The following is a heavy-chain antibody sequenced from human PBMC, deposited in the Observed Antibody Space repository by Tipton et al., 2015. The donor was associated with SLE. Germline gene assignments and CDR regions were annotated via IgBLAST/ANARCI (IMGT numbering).Heavy chain of an antibody. CDR3: ARLAGTVDY. D-gene: IGHD6-13*01. CDR2: IYFSGST. V-gene: IGHV4-39*01. J-gene: IGHJ4*02. Sequence: TLSLTCTVSGGSLSSSSYYWGWIRQPPGKGLEWIGSIYFSGSTYYNPSLNSRVTISVDTSKNQFSLKLSSVTAADTAVYYCARLAGTVDYWGQGTLVTVSS. CDR1: GGSLSSSSYY.